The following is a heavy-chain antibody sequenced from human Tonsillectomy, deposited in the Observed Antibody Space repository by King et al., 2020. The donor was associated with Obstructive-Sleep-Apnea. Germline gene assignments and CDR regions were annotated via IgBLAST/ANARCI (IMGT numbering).Heavy chain of an antibody. D-gene: IGHD3-9*01. CDR2: IRSSVTYT. Sequence: VQLVESGGGLVKPGGSLRLSCAASGFTFSDYYMTWIRQASGKWLEWGSFIRSSVTYTNYEDSVKGRFTISRDNAKNSLDLQMNSLRAGDTAVYYCARGDILTGYFAFDIWGQGTMVTVSS. V-gene: IGHV3-11*06. CDR3: ARGDILTGYFAFDI. J-gene: IGHJ3*02. CDR1: GFTFSDYY.